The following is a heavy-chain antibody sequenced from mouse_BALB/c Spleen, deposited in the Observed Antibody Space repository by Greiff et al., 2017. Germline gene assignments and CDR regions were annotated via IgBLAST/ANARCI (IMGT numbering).Heavy chain of an antibody. CDR3: ARQRLYFDY. CDR2: ISNGGGST. V-gene: IGHV5-12-2*01. J-gene: IGHJ2*01. Sequence: EVNLVESGGGLVQPGGSLKLSCAASGFTFSSYTMSWVRQTPEKRLEWVAYISNGGGSTYYPDTVKGRFTISRDNAKNTLYLQMSSLKSEDTAMYYCARQRLYFDYWGQGTTLTVSS. CDR1: GFTFSSYT.